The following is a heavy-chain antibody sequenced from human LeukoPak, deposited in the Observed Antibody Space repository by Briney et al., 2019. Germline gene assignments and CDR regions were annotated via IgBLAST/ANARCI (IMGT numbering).Heavy chain of an antibody. CDR3: ARVSIAAAGTLDY. Sequence: SVKVSCKASGGTFTSYAIRWVRQAPGQGGEWMGGILPIFGTANYAQKFQGRVTITADESTSTAYMELSSLRSEDTAVYYCARVSIAAAGTLDYWGQGTLVTVSS. J-gene: IGHJ4*02. D-gene: IGHD6-13*01. CDR1: GGTFTSYA. V-gene: IGHV1-69*13. CDR2: ILPIFGTA.